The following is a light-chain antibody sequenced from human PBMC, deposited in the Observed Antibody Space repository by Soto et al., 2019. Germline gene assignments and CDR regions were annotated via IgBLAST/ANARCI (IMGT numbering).Light chain of an antibody. V-gene: IGKV3-20*01. CDR1: QSVGSNF. Sequence: EIVLTQSPGTLSLSPGERATLSCRASQSVGSNFLAWYQQKVGQAPRPLIYGASSRATGIPDRFSGSGSGTDFTLTISRLEPGDFAVYYCQQYGTSPTFGQGTRWIT. J-gene: IGKJ1*01. CDR3: QQYGTSPT. CDR2: GAS.